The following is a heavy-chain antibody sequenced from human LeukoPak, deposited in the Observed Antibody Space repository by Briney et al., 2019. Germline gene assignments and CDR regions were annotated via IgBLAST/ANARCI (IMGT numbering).Heavy chain of an antibody. D-gene: IGHD3-16*01. CDR2: ISAYNGKT. Sequence: ASVKVSCKASGYTFTGYGISWVRQAPGQGLEWMGWISAYNGKTNYAQKLQGRVSMTTDTSTSTAYMELRSLRSDDTAVYFCARVFGGATSGDYWGQGTLVTVSS. V-gene: IGHV1-18*01. CDR1: GYTFTGYG. CDR3: ARVFGGATSGDY. J-gene: IGHJ4*02.